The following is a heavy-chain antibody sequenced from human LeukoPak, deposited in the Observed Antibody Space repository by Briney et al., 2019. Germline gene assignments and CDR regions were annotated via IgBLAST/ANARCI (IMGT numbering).Heavy chain of an antibody. D-gene: IGHD6-13*01. CDR3: AKSSSSWYYFDD. Sequence: GGSLRLSCAASGFTFSTYGMSWVRQAPGKGLEWVSSINGRGGSTYYADSVKGRFTISRDNSKNTLYLQINSLRAEDTAVYYCAKSSSSWYYFDDWGQGTLVTVSS. V-gene: IGHV3-23*01. CDR1: GFTFSTYG. CDR2: INGRGGST. J-gene: IGHJ4*02.